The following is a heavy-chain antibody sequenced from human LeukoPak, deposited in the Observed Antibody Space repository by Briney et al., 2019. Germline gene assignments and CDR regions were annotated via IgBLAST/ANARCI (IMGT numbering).Heavy chain of an antibody. V-gene: IGHV3-74*01. Sequence: QPGGSLRLSCAASGFTFSSYWMRWVRQAPGKGLVWVSRINTDGSSTSYADSVKGRFTISRDNAKNTLYLQMNSLRAEDTAVYYCARDRIVVVPAAGGLFNWFDPWGQGTLVTVSS. CDR1: GFTFSSYW. D-gene: IGHD2-2*01. J-gene: IGHJ5*02. CDR3: ARDRIVVVPAAGGLFNWFDP. CDR2: INTDGSST.